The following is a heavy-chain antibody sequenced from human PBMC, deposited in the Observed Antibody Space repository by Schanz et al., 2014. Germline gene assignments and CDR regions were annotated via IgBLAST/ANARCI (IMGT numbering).Heavy chain of an antibody. CDR1: GFTFTNYA. J-gene: IGHJ5*02. D-gene: IGHD3-9*01. CDR3: AKAADWPVTRFDP. Sequence: DVPLLESGGGLVQPGGSLRLSCAASGFTFTNYAMSWVRQAPGKGLEWVSGITGASDHIDYAESVKGRFTISRDNSKNTLYLQMDSLRAEDTAVYYCAKAADWPVTRFDPWGQGTLVTVSS. V-gene: IGHV3-23*01. CDR2: ITGASDHI.